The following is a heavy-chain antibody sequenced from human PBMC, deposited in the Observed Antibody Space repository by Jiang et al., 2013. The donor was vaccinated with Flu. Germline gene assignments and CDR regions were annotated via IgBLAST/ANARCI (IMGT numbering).Heavy chain of an antibody. CDR2: INPNGGGX. V-gene: IGHV1-2*02. J-gene: IGHJ4*02. CDR3: ARGFVETAFDF. Sequence: EWMGWINPNGGGXNYAQKFQGRVTMTRDTSISTAYMEVSRLRSDDTAVYYCARGFVETAFDFWGQGTLVTVSS. D-gene: IGHD5-18*01.